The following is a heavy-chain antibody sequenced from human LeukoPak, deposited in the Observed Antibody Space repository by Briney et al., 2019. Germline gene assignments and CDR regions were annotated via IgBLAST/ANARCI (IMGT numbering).Heavy chain of an antibody. CDR3: ATRGPDSSGFYRFDY. CDR2: ISSSGSTM. D-gene: IGHD3-22*01. V-gene: IGHV3-11*01. J-gene: IGHJ4*02. CDR1: GFTFSDYC. Sequence: GGALRLSCAASGFTFSDYCMSWIRQAPGKGLEWVSSISSSGSTMYYADSVKGRFTISRDNAKNSLYLQMNSLRAEDTAVYYCATRGPDSSGFYRFDYWGQGTLVTVSS.